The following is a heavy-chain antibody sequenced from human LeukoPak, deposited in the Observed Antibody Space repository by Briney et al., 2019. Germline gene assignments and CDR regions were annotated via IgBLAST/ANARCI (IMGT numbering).Heavy chain of an antibody. CDR3: ARVSGCCSGGSCYRGKCAFDI. CDR2: IYHSGST. J-gene: IGHJ3*02. D-gene: IGHD2-15*01. V-gene: IGHV4-38-2*02. Sequence: PSETLSLTCTVSGYSISSGYYWGWIRQPPGKGLEWIGSIYHSGSTYYNPSLKSRVTISVDTSKNQFSLKLSSVTAADTAVYYCARVSGCCSGGSCYRGKCAFDIWGQGTMVTVSS. CDR1: GYSISSGYY.